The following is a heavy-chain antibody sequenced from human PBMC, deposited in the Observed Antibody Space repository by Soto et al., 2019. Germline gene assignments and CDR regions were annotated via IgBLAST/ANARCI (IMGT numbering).Heavy chain of an antibody. CDR3: ARDRTGIFDY. D-gene: IGHD1-20*01. V-gene: IGHV4-59*01. Sequence: QVQLQESGPGLVKPSETLSLTCTVSGGSISSYYWSWIRQPPGKGLEWIGYIYYSGSTNYNPSLKXXVXIXGDTSKNQFSLKLSSVTAADTAVYYCARDRTGIFDYWGQGTLVTVSS. CDR2: IYYSGST. J-gene: IGHJ4*02. CDR1: GGSISSYY.